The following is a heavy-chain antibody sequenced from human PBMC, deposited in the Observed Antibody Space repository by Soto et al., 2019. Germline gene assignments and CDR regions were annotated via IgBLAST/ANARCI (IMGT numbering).Heavy chain of an antibody. CDR2: IIPIFGTA. Sequence: AAVKVSCKACGGTFSSYAISWVRQAPGQGLEWMGGIIPIFGTANYAQKFQGRVTIAADESTSTAYMELSNLRSEDTAVYYCARSVAAAAPSDAFDIWGQGTMVTVSS. V-gene: IGHV1-69*13. J-gene: IGHJ3*02. CDR3: ARSVAAAAPSDAFDI. D-gene: IGHD6-25*01. CDR1: GGTFSSYA.